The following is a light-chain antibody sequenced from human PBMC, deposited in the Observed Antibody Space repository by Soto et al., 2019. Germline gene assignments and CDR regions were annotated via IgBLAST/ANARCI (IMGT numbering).Light chain of an antibody. J-gene: IGKJ1*01. CDR1: QTINTR. CDR3: QHYDTYRAT. Sequence: DIQMTQSPSTLSSSVGDRVTITCRATQTINTRLAWYQQKPGKAPKLLIYDASSLESGVPSRFSGSGSGTEFTLAISGLQPGDFATYYCQHYDTYRATFGLGTKVDIK. V-gene: IGKV1-5*01. CDR2: DAS.